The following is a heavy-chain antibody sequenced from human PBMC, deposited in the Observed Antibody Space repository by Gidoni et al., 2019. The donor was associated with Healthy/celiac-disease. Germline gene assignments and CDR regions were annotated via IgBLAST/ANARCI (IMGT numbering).Heavy chain of an antibody. CDR3: ARKIAAAGSLPTGRWLGSKTSPLFDP. V-gene: IGHV5-51*01. D-gene: IGHD6-13*01. Sequence: EVQLVQSGAEVKTPGESLKISCKGSGYSFTSYWIGWVRQMPGKGREWMGIIYPGDSDTRYSPSFQGQVTISADKSISTAYLQWSSLKASDTAMYYCARKIAAAGSLPTGRWLGSKTSPLFDPWGQGTLVTVSS. CDR2: IYPGDSDT. J-gene: IGHJ5*02. CDR1: GYSFTSYW.